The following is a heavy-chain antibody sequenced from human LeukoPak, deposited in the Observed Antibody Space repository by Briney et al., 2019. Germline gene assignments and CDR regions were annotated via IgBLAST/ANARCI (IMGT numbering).Heavy chain of an antibody. CDR2: ISGSGGST. V-gene: IGHV3-23*01. J-gene: IGHJ4*02. D-gene: IGHD3-10*01. Sequence: GGSLRLSCAASRFTFSSYAMSWVRQAPGKGLEWVSAISGSGGSTYYADSVKGRFTVSRDNSKNTVFLQMNSLRVDDTAVYYCVRGGPFGDTNRFEFWGQGTLVTVSS. CDR1: RFTFSSYA. CDR3: VRGGPFGDTNRFEF.